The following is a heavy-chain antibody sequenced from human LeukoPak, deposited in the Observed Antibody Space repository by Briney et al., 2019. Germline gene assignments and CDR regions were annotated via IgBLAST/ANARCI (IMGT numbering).Heavy chain of an antibody. J-gene: IGHJ1*01. CDR3: ARVYYYDSSGYYQPSGYFQH. CDR1: GFTFSDYY. V-gene: IGHV3-11*06. Sequence: GGSLRLSCAASGFTFSDYYMSWIRQAPGKGLEWVSYINSSSSYTNYADSVKGRFTISRENAKNSLYLQMNSLRAEDTAVYYCARVYYYDSSGYYQPSGYFQHWGQGTLVTVSS. CDR2: INSSSSYT. D-gene: IGHD3-22*01.